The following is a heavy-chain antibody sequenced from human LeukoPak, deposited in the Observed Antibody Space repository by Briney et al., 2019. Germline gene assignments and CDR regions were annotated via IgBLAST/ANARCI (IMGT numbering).Heavy chain of an antibody. D-gene: IGHD1-26*01. V-gene: IGHV3-23*01. CDR1: GITFSSYG. CDR2: ISSTGGTT. Sequence: GGSLRLSCAASGITFSSYGMSWVRQAPGKGLEWVSSISSTGGTTYYADSVKGRFTISRDNSKNTLYLQMNSLRAEDTAVYYCARDSYGSDAFDIWGQGTMVTVSS. J-gene: IGHJ3*02. CDR3: ARDSYGSDAFDI.